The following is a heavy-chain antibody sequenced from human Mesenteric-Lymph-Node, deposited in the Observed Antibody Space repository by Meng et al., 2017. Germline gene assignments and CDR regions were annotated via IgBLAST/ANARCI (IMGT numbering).Heavy chain of an antibody. CDR2: ISGNGGVT. Sequence: GESLKISCAASGFTFSSYEMNWVRQAPGKGLECVSGISGNGGVTFYVDSVKGRFTISRDTSKNTLYLQMNNLRAEDTAVYYCVKAVSQHLVLTGYYYGMDVWGHGTRVTVSS. CDR1: GFTFSSYE. CDR3: VKAVSQHLVLTGYYYGMDV. V-gene: IGHV3-23*01. D-gene: IGHD6-13*01. J-gene: IGHJ6*02.